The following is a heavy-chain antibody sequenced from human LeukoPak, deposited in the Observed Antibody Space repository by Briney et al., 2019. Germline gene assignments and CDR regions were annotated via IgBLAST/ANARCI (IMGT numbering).Heavy chain of an antibody. D-gene: IGHD3-22*01. CDR2: IIPIFGTA. V-gene: IGHV1-69*05. CDR1: GGTFSSYA. Sequence: SVKVSCKASGGTFSSYAISWVRQAPGQGLEWMGGIIPIFGTANYAQKFQGRVTITTDGSTSTAYMELSSLRSEDTAVYYCARGAPDYYDSSGYYRLDYWGQGTLVTVSS. CDR3: ARGAPDYYDSSGYYRLDY. J-gene: IGHJ4*02.